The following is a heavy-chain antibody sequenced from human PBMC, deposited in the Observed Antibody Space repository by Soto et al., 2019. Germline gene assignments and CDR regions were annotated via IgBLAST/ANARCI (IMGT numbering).Heavy chain of an antibody. Sequence: SETLSLTCAVYGGSFSGYYWSWIRQPPGKGLEWIGEINHSGSTNYNPSLKSRVTISVDTSKNQLSLKLSSVTAADTAVYYCARVATTVTLIDYWGQGTLVTVSS. CDR1: GGSFSGYY. V-gene: IGHV4-34*01. CDR3: ARVATTVTLIDY. D-gene: IGHD4-17*01. J-gene: IGHJ4*02. CDR2: INHSGST.